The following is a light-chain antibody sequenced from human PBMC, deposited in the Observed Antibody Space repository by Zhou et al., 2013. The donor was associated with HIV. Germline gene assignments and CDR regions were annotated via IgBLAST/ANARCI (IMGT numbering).Light chain of an antibody. CDR1: QSVFSN. J-gene: IGKJ4*01. Sequence: EIVMTQSPSTLSVSPGERVTLSCRASQSVFSNLAWYQQKPGQAPRLLIYDASNRATGIPARFSGSGSGTDFTLTISSLEPEDFAVYYCQQRSNWPTFGGGTKVEIK. V-gene: IGKV3-11*01. CDR3: QQRSNWPT. CDR2: DAS.